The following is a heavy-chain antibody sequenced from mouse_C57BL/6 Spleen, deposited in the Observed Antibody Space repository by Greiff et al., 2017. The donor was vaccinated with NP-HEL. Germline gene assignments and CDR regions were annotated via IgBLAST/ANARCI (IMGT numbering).Heavy chain of an antibody. CDR1: GYTFTDYN. V-gene: IGHV1-22*01. Sequence: VQLQQSGPELVKPGASVKMSCKASGYTFTDYNMHWVKQSHGKSLEWIGYINPNNGGTSYNQKFKGKATLTVNKSSSTAYMELRSLTSEDSAVYYCARAIYDGYPGAMDYWGQGTSVTVSS. CDR3: ARAIYDGYPGAMDY. J-gene: IGHJ4*01. CDR2: INPNNGGT. D-gene: IGHD2-3*01.